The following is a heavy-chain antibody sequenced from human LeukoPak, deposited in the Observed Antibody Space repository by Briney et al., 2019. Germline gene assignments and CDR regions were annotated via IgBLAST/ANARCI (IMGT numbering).Heavy chain of an antibody. CDR2: ITWNSAVL. V-gene: IGHV3-9*03. Sequence: GGSLRLSCAASGYTFEVYTIHWVRQAPGKGLEWVSGITWNSAVLGYADSVKGRFTISRDNAKNSLYLQMNSLRAEGIALYYCAKTRGKYGSGTYFDSWGQGTLVTVSS. CDR1: GYTFEVYT. D-gene: IGHD3-10*01. J-gene: IGHJ4*02. CDR3: AKTRGKYGSGTYFDS.